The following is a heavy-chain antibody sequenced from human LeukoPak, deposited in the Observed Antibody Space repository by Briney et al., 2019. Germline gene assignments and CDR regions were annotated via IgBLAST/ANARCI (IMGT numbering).Heavy chain of an antibody. Sequence: SETLSLTCTVSGGSMKDYYWSWIRQPPGKGLEWIGYIYYSGSTNYNPSLKSRVTISVDTSNNRFSLRLSSVTAADTAVYYCARDSWSNWFDPWGQGTLVTVSS. CDR1: GGSMKDYY. D-gene: IGHD2-8*01. J-gene: IGHJ5*02. CDR2: IYYSGST. V-gene: IGHV4-59*01. CDR3: ARDSWSNWFDP.